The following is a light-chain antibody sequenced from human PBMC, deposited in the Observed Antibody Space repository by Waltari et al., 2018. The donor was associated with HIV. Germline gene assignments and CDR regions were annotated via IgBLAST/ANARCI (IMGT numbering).Light chain of an antibody. V-gene: IGLV1-44*01. CDR1: SSNIGTNT. CDR2: HNH. J-gene: IGLJ3*02. Sequence: QSVMTQPPSASATPGQTVTISCSGRSSNIGTNTVNWYQQLPGTAPKLLIYHNHQRPSGVPDRFSGSKSGTSASLAISGLQSEDEAAYYCAAWDVSLSGLWVFGGGTKLTVL. CDR3: AAWDVSLSGLWV.